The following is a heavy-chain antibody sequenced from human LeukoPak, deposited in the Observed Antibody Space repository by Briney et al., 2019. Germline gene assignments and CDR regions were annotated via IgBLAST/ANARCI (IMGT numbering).Heavy chain of an antibody. CDR1: GFTFSDHY. CDR3: ARAGFNRWLAPYYFDY. CDR2: IGSSSSFT. J-gene: IGHJ4*02. V-gene: IGHV3-11*05. Sequence: GGSLRLSCAASGFTFSDHYMTWIRQAPGKGLEWVSYIGSSSSFTNYADSVKGRFTISRNNAKKSLYLQMHSLRVEDTAVYYCARAGFNRWLAPYYFDYWGQGTLVTVSS. D-gene: IGHD6-19*01.